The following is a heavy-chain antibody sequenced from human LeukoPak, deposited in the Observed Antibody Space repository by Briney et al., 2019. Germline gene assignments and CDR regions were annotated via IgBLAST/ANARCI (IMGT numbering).Heavy chain of an antibody. V-gene: IGHV3-21*01. J-gene: IGHJ6*03. CDR3: ARGIAAPDRGYYYMDV. CDR1: GFTFSSYS. D-gene: IGHD6-13*01. CDR2: ISSSSSYI. Sequence: YPGGSLRLSCAASGFTFSSYSMNWVRQAPGKGLEWVSSISSSSSYIYYADSVKGRFTISRDNAKNSLYLQMNSLRAEDTAVYYCARGIAAPDRGYYYMDVWGKGTTVTISS.